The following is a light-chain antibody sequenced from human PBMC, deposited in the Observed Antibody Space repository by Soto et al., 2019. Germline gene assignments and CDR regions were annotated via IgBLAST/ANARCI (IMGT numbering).Light chain of an antibody. CDR1: QKIDSRY. J-gene: IGKJ1*01. V-gene: IGKV3-20*01. CDR3: QAFGRA. CDR2: GAS. Sequence: EMVLTQSAATLSLSPGERATLSCRASQKIDSRYIAWYQKKNGQAPRLLIYGASNRATGIPDRFSGSGSVTDFTLTSNRLEPEDFAVYYCQAFGRAFGQGTKVEVK.